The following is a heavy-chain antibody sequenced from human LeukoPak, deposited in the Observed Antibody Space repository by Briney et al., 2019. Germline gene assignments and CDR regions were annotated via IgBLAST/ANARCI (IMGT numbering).Heavy chain of an antibody. Sequence: SETLSLTCTVSGDSISDYYWSWIRQPPGKGLEWIGYIYYSGSTNYNPSLKSRVTMSVDTSKSQFSLKLSSVTAADTAVYYCARELKVGNMGYYFDYWGQGTLVTVSP. V-gene: IGHV4-59*01. CDR1: GDSISDYY. J-gene: IGHJ4*02. D-gene: IGHD2/OR15-2a*01. CDR2: IYYSGST. CDR3: ARELKVGNMGYYFDY.